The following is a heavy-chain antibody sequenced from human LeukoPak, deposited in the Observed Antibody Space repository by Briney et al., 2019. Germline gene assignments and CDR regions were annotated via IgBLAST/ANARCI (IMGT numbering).Heavy chain of an antibody. CDR2: ISAYNGNT. CDR3: ARPGLPLPWSYYYDSSGYYLDY. CDR1: GYTFTSYG. J-gene: IGHJ4*02. D-gene: IGHD3-22*01. Sequence: GASVKVSCKASGYTFTSYGISWVRQAPGQGLEWMGWISAYNGNTNYAQKLQGRVTMTTDTSTSTAYMELRSLRSDDTAVYYCARPGLPLPWSYYYDSSGYYLDYWGQGTLVTVSS. V-gene: IGHV1-18*01.